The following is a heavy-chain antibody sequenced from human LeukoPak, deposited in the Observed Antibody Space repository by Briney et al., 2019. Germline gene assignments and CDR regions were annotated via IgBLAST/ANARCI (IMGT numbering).Heavy chain of an antibody. CDR3: ARLCSSTSCYTNYYYGMDV. Sequence: GASVKVSCKASGYTFTSYGISWVRQAPGQGLEWMGWISAYNGNTNYAQKLQGRVTMTTDTSTSTAYMELRSLRSDDTAVYYCARLCSSTSCYTNYYYGMDVWGQGTTVTVSS. D-gene: IGHD2-2*02. J-gene: IGHJ6*02. CDR2: ISAYNGNT. CDR1: GYTFTSYG. V-gene: IGHV1-18*01.